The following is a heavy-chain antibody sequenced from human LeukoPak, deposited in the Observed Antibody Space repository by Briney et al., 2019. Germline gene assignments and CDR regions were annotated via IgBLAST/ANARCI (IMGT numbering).Heavy chain of an antibody. Sequence: GGSLRLSCAASGFTFSGYWMSWLRQAPGKGLEWVANIKQDGGEKYYVDSVKGRFTISRDNAKNSLYLQMNSLRAEDTAVYYCARERPRYSSSSVVRFSFFDYWGQGTLVTVSS. CDR1: GFTFSGYW. V-gene: IGHV3-7*03. CDR3: ARERPRYSSSSVVRFSFFDY. J-gene: IGHJ4*02. D-gene: IGHD6-6*01. CDR2: IKQDGGEK.